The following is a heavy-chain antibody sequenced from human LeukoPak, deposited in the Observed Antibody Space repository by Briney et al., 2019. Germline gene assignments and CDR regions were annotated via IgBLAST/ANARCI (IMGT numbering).Heavy chain of an antibody. V-gene: IGHV3-23*01. Sequence: GGSLRLSCAASGFTFNSYAMTWVRQAPGKGLEWVSAISGDGVNTYYADSVKGRFTISRDNSKNMLYLQMNSLRAEDTAVYYCAKTLGYSGYFSPWGQGTLDTVSS. CDR3: AKTLGYSGYFSP. CDR2: ISGDGVNT. J-gene: IGHJ5*02. D-gene: IGHD3-22*01. CDR1: GFTFNSYA.